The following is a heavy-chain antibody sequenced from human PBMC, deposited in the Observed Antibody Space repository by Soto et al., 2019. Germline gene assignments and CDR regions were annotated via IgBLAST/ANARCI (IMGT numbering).Heavy chain of an antibody. J-gene: IGHJ6*03. CDR1: GFTFRSYA. CDR3: AKDQPPDDSNYYYYYYMDV. D-gene: IGHD3-9*01. Sequence: GGSLRLSCAASGFTFRSYAMSWVRQAPGKGLEWVSAISGSGGSTYYADSVKGRFTISRDNSKNTLYLQMNSLRAEDTAVYYCAKDQPPDDSNYYYYYYMDVWGKGTTVTVSS. V-gene: IGHV3-23*01. CDR2: ISGSGGST.